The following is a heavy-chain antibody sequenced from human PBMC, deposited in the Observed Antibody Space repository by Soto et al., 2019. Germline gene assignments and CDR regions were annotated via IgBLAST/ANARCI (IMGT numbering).Heavy chain of an antibody. J-gene: IGHJ6*02. Sequence: SVKVSCKASGGTFSSYAISSVRQAPGQGLEWMGGIIPIFGTANYAQKFQGRVTITADESTSTPYMELRSLRFDDTAVYYCARTLYYYGSGSSSGFLDVWGQGTTVTVSS. CDR1: GGTFSSYA. CDR2: IIPIFGTA. V-gene: IGHV1-69*13. CDR3: ARTLYYYGSGSSSGFLDV. D-gene: IGHD3-10*01.